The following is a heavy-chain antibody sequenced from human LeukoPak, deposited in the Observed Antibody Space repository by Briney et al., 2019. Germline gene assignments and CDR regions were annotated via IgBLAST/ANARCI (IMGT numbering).Heavy chain of an antibody. CDR1: GYSFTSYW. CDR2: IYPGDSDT. V-gene: IGHV5-51*03. J-gene: IGHJ4*02. Sequence: GESLKISCKGSGYSFTSYWIGWVRHMPGKGLEWMGIIYPGDSDTRYSQSFQGQVTISAEKSISTAYLQWSSLKALDTALYYCASRKKGMATAGFDYWGQGTLVTVSS. CDR3: ASRKKGMATAGFDY. D-gene: IGHD5-24*01.